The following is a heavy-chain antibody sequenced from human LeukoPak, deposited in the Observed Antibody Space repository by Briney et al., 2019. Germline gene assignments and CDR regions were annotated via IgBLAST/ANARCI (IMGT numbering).Heavy chain of an antibody. J-gene: IGHJ3*02. CDR2: TSGSGGST. CDR1: GFTFTSYA. CDR3: AKDGHILPGYQRPDGFDI. D-gene: IGHD3-9*01. V-gene: IGHV3-23*01. Sequence: GGSLRLSCAASGFTFTSYAMSWVPQAPGKGLEWVSATSGSGGSTYYAESVKGRLTISRENSKTTLSLQMTSLRAEDTAVYYCAKDGHILPGYQRPDGFDIWGQGTTVTVSS.